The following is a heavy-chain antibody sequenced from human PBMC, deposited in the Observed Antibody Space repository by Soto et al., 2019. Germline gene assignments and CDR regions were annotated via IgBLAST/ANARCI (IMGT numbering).Heavy chain of an antibody. D-gene: IGHD3-22*01. J-gene: IGHJ5*02. CDR1: GGSISSNSYY. CDR2: IYYSGST. V-gene: IGHV4-39*01. Sequence: SETLSLTCTVSGGSISSNSYYWGWIRQPPGKGLEWIGSIYYSGSTYYNPSLKSRVTISVDTSKNQFSLKLSSVTAADTAVYYCANAHPDSSDYYFGFDPWGQGTLVTVSS. CDR3: ANAHPDSSDYYFGFDP.